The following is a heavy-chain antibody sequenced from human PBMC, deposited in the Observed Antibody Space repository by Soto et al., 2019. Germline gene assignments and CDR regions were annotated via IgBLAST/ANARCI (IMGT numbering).Heavy chain of an antibody. J-gene: IGHJ5*02. CDR3: ARALLYSSSWYTGWFDP. D-gene: IGHD6-13*01. CDR1: GGSISSGDYY. V-gene: IGHV4-30-4*01. Sequence: SETLSLTCTVSGGSISSGDYYWSWIRQPPGKGLEWIGYIYYSGSTYYNPSLKSRVTISVDTSKNQFSLKLSSVTAADTAVYYCARALLYSSSWYTGWFDPWDQGTLVTVSS. CDR2: IYYSGST.